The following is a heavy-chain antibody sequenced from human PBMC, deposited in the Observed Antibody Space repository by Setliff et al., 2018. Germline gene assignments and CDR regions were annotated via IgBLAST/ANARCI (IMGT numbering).Heavy chain of an antibody. D-gene: IGHD2-15*01. CDR2: IKSDGTSI. CDR3: ARTCSGSGCYAGLES. Sequence: PGGSLRLSCAASGFTFYNYWMHWVRQAPGKGLVWVSRIKSDGTSISYADSVKGRFTNSRDNSKNTLYLQMNSLRPEDTAVYYCARTCSGSGCYAGLESWGQGTPVTVS. J-gene: IGHJ4*02. CDR1: GFTFYNYW. V-gene: IGHV3-74*01.